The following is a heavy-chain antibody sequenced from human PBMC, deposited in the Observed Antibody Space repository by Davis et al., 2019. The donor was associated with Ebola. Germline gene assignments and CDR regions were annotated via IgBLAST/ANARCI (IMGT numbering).Heavy chain of an antibody. CDR3: TTGVYGGYAFDI. J-gene: IGHJ3*02. D-gene: IGHD4-23*01. Sequence: ASVKVSCRASGYTFTGDYMHWVRQAPGQGLEWMGLISPNSGDTIYAQRFQGRVTMTRDTSINTAYMVLRRLRSDDTDLYYCTTGVYGGYAFDIWGLGKVVTVSS. CDR2: ISPNSGDT. V-gene: IGHV1-2*02. CDR1: GYTFTGDY.